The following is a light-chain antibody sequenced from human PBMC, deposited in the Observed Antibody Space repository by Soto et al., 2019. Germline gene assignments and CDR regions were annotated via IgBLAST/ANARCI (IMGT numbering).Light chain of an antibody. V-gene: IGKV3-20*01. CDR3: QQYGSSPFN. J-gene: IGKJ3*01. CDR2: GAS. CDR1: QSVSSSY. Sequence: EIVWTPSPGTLSFSPVEIATLSCIASQSVSSSYLAWYQQKPGQAPRLLIYGASSRATGIPDRFSGSGSGTDFTLTISRLEPEDFAVYYCQQYGSSPFNFGPGNTVAIK.